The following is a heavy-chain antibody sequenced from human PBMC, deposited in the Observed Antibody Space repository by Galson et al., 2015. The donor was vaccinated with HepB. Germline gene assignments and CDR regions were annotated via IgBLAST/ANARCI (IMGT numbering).Heavy chain of an antibody. Sequence: SCKASGGTFSSYAISWVRQAPRQGLEWMGGIIPILGIANYAQKFQGRVTITADKSTSTAYMELSSLRSEDTAVYYCARGPSRYDILTGYSGVRYYFDYWGQGTLVTVSS. CDR1: GGTFSSYA. D-gene: IGHD3-9*01. V-gene: IGHV1-69*10. CDR3: ARGPSRYDILTGYSGVRYYFDY. J-gene: IGHJ4*02. CDR2: IIPILGIA.